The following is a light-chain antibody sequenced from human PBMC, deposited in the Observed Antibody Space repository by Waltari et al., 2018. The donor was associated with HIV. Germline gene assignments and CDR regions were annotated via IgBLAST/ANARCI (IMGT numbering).Light chain of an antibody. CDR2: VNRDGRV. CDR1: SGHSLYA. Sequence: QLVLTQSPSASASLGASVRLTCTLDSGHSLYAITWPQRQPGKGPRFLMQVNRDGRVIKGDGIPDRFSGSTSGAERYLIISSLQSEDEAEYYCQAWGTGMVFGGGTYLTVL. CDR3: QAWGTGMV. J-gene: IGLJ3*02. V-gene: IGLV4-69*01.